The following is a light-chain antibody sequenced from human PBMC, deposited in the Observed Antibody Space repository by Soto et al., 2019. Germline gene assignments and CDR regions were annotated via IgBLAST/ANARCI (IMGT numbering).Light chain of an antibody. Sequence: IVMTQSPATLSGSPGEIATLSCRARQSISSDFAWYQQKPGQAPRLLIYGASTRATGVPARFSGSGSGAEFTLTISSLQSEDSAVYYCQQYNNWPPWTFGQGTKVEIK. V-gene: IGKV3-15*01. CDR1: QSISSD. CDR3: QQYNNWPPWT. J-gene: IGKJ1*01. CDR2: GAS.